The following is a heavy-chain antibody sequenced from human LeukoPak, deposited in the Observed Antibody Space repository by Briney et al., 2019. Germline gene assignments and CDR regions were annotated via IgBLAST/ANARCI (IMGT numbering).Heavy chain of an antibody. D-gene: IGHD3-16*02. CDR1: GFTFGDYA. V-gene: IGHV3-49*04. CDR2: IRSKAYGGTT. J-gene: IGHJ4*02. Sequence: GRSLRLSCTASGFTFGDYAMSWVRQAPGKGLEWVGFIRSKAYGGTTEYAASVKGRFTISRDDSKSIAYLQMSSLKTEDTAVYYCTRGEGNVWGSYRFDYWGQGTLVTVSS. CDR3: TRGEGNVWGSYRFDY.